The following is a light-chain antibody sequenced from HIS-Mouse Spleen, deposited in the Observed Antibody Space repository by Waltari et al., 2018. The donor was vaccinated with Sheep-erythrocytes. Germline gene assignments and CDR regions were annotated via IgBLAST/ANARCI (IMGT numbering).Light chain of an antibody. CDR3: CSYAGSYTFWV. CDR2: DVS. J-gene: IGLJ3*02. V-gene: IGLV2-11*01. Sequence: QSALTQPRSVSGSPGQSVTISCTGTSSDVGGYNYFPWYKQHPGKAPKLMIYDVSKRPSGVPDRFSGSKSGNTASLTISGLQAEDEADYYCCSYAGSYTFWVFGGGTKLTVL. CDR1: SSDVGGYNY.